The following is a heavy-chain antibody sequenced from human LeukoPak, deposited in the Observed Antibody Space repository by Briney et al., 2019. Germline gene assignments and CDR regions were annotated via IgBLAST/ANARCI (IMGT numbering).Heavy chain of an antibody. D-gene: IGHD3-10*01. CDR1: VYTFTLYY. CDR2: MSAYNGNT. V-gene: IGHV1-18*04. Sequence: VASVRVSSAASVYTFTLYYMHWVRQAPGQGLGWMGWMSAYNGNTNYTQKLQGRVTMSTDTSTSTAYMELRSLRSDDTAVYYCAVATMVRGVTGYYFDYWGQGTLVTVSS. J-gene: IGHJ4*02. CDR3: AVATMVRGVTGYYFDY.